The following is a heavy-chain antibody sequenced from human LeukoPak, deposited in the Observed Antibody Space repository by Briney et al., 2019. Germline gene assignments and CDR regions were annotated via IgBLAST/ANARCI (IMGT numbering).Heavy chain of an antibody. CDR2: IYYSGTT. V-gene: IGHV4-59*08. CDR1: GASINNYY. J-gene: IGHJ4*02. D-gene: IGHD5-18*01. Sequence: SETLSLTCTVSGASINNYYWCWIRQPPGKGLEYIGFIYYSGTTNYNPSLKSRVTISVDTSKNQFSLKLSSVTAADTAVYYCARLGGGYSYGYYLDYWGQGTLVTVSS. CDR3: ARLGGGYSYGYYLDY.